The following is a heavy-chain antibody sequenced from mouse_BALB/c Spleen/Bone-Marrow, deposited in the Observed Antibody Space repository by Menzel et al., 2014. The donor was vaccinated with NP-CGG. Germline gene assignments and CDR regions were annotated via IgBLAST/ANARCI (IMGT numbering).Heavy chain of an antibody. Sequence: DVMLVESGGGLVQPGGSRKLSCAASGFTFRSFGMHWVRQAPEKGLEWVAYISSGSSTIYYADTVMGRFTISRDNPKSTLFLQMTSLRSEDTAMYYCARSGSSSGYFDYWGQGTTLTVSS. V-gene: IGHV5-17*02. D-gene: IGHD1-1*01. J-gene: IGHJ2*01. CDR1: GFTFRSFG. CDR3: ARSGSSSGYFDY. CDR2: ISSGSSTI.